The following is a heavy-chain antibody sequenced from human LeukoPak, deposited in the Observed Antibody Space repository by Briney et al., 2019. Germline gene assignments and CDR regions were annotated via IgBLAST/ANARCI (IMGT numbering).Heavy chain of an antibody. CDR1: GYTFTGYY. Sequence: ASVKVSCKASGYTFTGYYMHWVRQAPGQGLEWMGWINPNSDGTNYAQKFQGRVTMTRDTSISTAYMELSRLGSDDTAVYYCARICGGDCYLGFDYWGQGTLVTVSS. CDR3: ARICGGDCYLGFDY. V-gene: IGHV1-2*02. J-gene: IGHJ4*02. D-gene: IGHD2-21*01. CDR2: INPNSDGT.